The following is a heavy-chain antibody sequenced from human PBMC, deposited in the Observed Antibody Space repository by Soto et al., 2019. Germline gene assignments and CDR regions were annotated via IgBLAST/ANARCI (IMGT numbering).Heavy chain of an antibody. Sequence: GGSLRLSCTASGFTFSTYWMSWVRQAPGMGLEWVANIGEDGSEKYYVDSVKGRFTISRDNAKNSLYLQMNSLRADDTAVYYCARGSGPQNYYYGMDVWGQGTTVTVSS. V-gene: IGHV3-7*03. D-gene: IGHD2-15*01. CDR2: IGEDGSEK. CDR3: ARGSGPQNYYYGMDV. CDR1: GFTFSTYW. J-gene: IGHJ6*02.